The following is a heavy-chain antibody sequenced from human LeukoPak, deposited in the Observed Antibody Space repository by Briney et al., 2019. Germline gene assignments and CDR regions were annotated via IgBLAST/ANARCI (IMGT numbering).Heavy chain of an antibody. Sequence: ASVKVSCKASGGTFSSYAISWVRQAPGQGLEWMGIINPSGGSTSYAQKFQGRVTMTRDTSTSTVYMELSSLRSEDTAVYYCARERPDNWFDPWGQGTLVTVSS. J-gene: IGHJ5*02. V-gene: IGHV1-46*01. CDR2: INPSGGST. CDR3: ARERPDNWFDP. CDR1: GGTFSSYA.